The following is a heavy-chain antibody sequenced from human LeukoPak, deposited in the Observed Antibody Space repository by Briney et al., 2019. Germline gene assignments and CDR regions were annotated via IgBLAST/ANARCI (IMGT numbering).Heavy chain of an antibody. CDR3: ARRSVVVTKRRYFQH. CDR1: GGSFSGYY. J-gene: IGHJ1*01. Sequence: SETLSLTCAVYGGSFSGYYWSWIRQPPGKGLEWIGEINHSGSTNYNPSLKSRVTISVDTSKNQFSLKLSSVTAADTAVYYCARRSVVVTKRRYFQHWGQGTLVTVSS. CDR2: INHSGST. D-gene: IGHD3-22*01. V-gene: IGHV4-34*01.